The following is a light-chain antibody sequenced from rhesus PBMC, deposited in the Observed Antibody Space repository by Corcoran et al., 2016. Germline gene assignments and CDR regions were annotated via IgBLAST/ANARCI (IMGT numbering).Light chain of an antibody. CDR1: QGISSW. Sequence: DIQMTQSPSSLSASVGDTVTITCRASQGISSWLAWYQQKPGKAPKLLIYVASSLQSGVPSRFSGSGSGTDVTFTISSLQSEDFATYYCQQYDNRPRTFGLGTKVEIK. J-gene: IGKJ1*01. CDR3: QQYDNRPRT. V-gene: IGKV1-22*01. CDR2: VAS.